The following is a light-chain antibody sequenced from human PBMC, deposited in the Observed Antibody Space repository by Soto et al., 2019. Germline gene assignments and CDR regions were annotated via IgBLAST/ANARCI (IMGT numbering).Light chain of an antibody. J-gene: IGLJ1*01. V-gene: IGLV2-14*01. CDR3: CTFAGSRPLYV. CDR1: SRDIGAYNF. Sequence: QSALTQPASVSGSPGQSITISCTGTSRDIGAYNFVSWYQQYPGKAPKLMIYEVSNRPSGVSARFSASKSGNTASLTISGLQAEDEADYYCCTFAGSRPLYVFGTGTKVTVL. CDR2: EVS.